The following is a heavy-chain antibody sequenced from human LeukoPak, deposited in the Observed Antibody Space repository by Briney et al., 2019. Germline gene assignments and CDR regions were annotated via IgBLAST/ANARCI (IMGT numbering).Heavy chain of an antibody. CDR1: GFTVSSNY. D-gene: IGHD2-15*01. CDR2: IYSGGST. Sequence: GGSLRLSCAASGFTVSSNYMSWVRQAPGKGLEWVSVIYSGGSTYYADSVKGRFTISRDNSKNTLYLQMNSLRAEDTAVYYCARDWGIYCSGGSCFSGNAFDIWGQGTMVTVSS. CDR3: ARDWGIYCSGGSCFSGNAFDI. V-gene: IGHV3-53*01. J-gene: IGHJ3*02.